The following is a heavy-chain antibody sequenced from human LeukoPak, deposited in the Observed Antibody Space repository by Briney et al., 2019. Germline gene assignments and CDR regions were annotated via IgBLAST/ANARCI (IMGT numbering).Heavy chain of an antibody. CDR1: GFTFSSYA. CDR3: ARNISIDV. V-gene: IGHV3-23*01. J-gene: IGHJ6*02. CDR2: ISGSGGST. Sequence: PGGSLRLSCAASGFTFSSYAMSWVRQAPGKGLEWVSAISGSGGSTYYADSVKGRFTISRDNSKNTLYPQMNSLRVDDTAVYYCARNISIDVWGQGTTVTVSS. D-gene: IGHD2/OR15-2a*01.